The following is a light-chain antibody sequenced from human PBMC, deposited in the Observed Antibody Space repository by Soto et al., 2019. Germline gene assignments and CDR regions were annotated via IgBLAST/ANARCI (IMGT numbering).Light chain of an antibody. CDR3: QQYSSWPRP. CDR2: GAS. Sequence: EIVLTQSPATLSVSPGGRATLSCRASQNILYNLAWYQQKPGQAPRLLVYGASTRATDAPPRFRGSGSGTEFSLTISSLQSEDFATYFCQQYSSWPRPFGQGSRVEIK. J-gene: IGKJ1*01. V-gene: IGKV3-15*01. CDR1: QNILYN.